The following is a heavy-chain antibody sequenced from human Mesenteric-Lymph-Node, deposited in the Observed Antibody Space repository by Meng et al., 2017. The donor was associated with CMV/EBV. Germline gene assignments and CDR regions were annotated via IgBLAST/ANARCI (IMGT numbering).Heavy chain of an antibody. CDR3: ARKYYYDSSGYYYPSGPNWFDP. Sequence: GYYWSWIRQPPGKGLEWIGEINHSGSTNYNPSLKSRVTISVDTSKNQFSLKLSSVTAADTAVYYCARKYYYDSSGYYYPSGPNWFDPWGQGTLVTVSS. V-gene: IGHV4-34*01. CDR1: GYY. CDR2: INHSGST. J-gene: IGHJ5*02. D-gene: IGHD3-22*01.